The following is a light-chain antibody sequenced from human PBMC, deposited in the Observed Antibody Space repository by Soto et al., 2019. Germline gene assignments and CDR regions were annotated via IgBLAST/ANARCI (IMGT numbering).Light chain of an antibody. CDR1: QSIASN. Sequence: EIVMTQSPATRSVSPGERATLSCRASQSIASNLAWYQQKPGQPPRFLMYSPSTRATGIPARFSGSGSGTEFTLTISSLQSEDFAVYYCQQYNDWPRTFGQGTKVEI. V-gene: IGKV3-15*01. J-gene: IGKJ1*01. CDR2: SPS. CDR3: QQYNDWPRT.